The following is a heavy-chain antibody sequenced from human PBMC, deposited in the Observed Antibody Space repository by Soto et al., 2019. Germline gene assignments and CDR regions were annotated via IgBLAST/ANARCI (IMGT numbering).Heavy chain of an antibody. CDR2: IITILGIA. Sequence: QVQLVQSGAEVKKPGSSVKVSCKASGGTFSSYTISWVRQAPGQGLEWMGRIITILGIANYAQKFQGRVTITADKSTSTAYMELSSLRSEDTAVYYCARVNSSSWYYFDYWGQGTLVTVSS. CDR3: ARVNSSSWYYFDY. D-gene: IGHD6-13*01. V-gene: IGHV1-69*02. CDR1: GGTFSSYT. J-gene: IGHJ4*02.